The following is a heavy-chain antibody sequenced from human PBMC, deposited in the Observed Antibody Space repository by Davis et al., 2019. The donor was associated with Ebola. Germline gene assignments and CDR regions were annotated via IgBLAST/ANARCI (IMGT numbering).Heavy chain of an antibody. D-gene: IGHD5-18*01. CDR2: IHYSGTT. CDR3: AAQYSNGWFDT. Sequence: SETLSLTCSVSGGSISSHYWSWLRQPPGKGLEWIGYIHYSGTTSKNTSLKSRVTMSVDMSKNQFSLRLSSVTAADTAVYYCAAQYSNGWFDTWGQGTLVTVSS. J-gene: IGHJ5*02. V-gene: IGHV4-59*11. CDR1: GGSISSHY.